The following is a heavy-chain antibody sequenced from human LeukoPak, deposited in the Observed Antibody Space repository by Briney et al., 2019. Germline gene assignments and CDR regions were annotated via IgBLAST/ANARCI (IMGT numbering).Heavy chain of an antibody. CDR3: AKDRGNIYCSSTSCYFDY. CDR1: GFTFSSYA. V-gene: IGHV3-23*01. J-gene: IGHJ4*02. D-gene: IGHD2-2*01. Sequence: GGSLRLSCAASGFTFSSYAMSWVRQVPGKGLEWVSAVSGSGRSTNYADSVKGRFTISRDNSKNTLYLQMNSLRAEDTAVYYSAKDRGNIYCSSTSCYFDYWGQGTLVTVSS. CDR2: VSGSGRST.